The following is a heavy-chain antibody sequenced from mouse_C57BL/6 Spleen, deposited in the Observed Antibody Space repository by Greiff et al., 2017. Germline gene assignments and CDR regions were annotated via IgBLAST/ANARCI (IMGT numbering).Heavy chain of an antibody. CDR2: IDPSDSYT. CDR1: GYTFTSYW. CDR3: APGPFDY. V-gene: IGHV1-50*01. J-gene: IGHJ2*01. Sequence: QVQLQQPGAELVKPGASVKLSCKASGYTFTSYWMQWVKQRPGQGLEWIGEIDPSDSYTNYNQKFKGKATLTVDTSSSTAYMQLSSLTSEDSAVYYCAPGPFDYWGQGTTLTVSS.